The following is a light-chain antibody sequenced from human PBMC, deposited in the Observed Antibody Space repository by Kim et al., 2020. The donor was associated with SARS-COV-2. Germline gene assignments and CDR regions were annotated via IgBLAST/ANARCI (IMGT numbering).Light chain of an antibody. CDR3: QQSNTLPNT. Sequence: DIQMTQSPSSLSASVGDRVTITCRASQSISSFLNWYQQKPGKAPKLLIYAASNLQSGVPSRFSGSESGTDFTLTISNQQPEDFATYYCQQSNTLPNTFGQGTKLEI. CDR2: AAS. J-gene: IGKJ2*01. CDR1: QSISSF. V-gene: IGKV1-39*01.